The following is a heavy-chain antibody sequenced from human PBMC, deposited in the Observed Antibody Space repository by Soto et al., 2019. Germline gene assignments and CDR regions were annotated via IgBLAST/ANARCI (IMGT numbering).Heavy chain of an antibody. V-gene: IGHV3-30*04. J-gene: IGHJ6*02. D-gene: IGHD6-19*01. CDR2: ISYDGSNE. CDR3: ARDDIPGIAVATYGMDV. Sequence: GGSLRLSCAASGFTFSSYAMHWFRQAPGKGLEWVAVISYDGSNEYYADSVKGRFTISKDNFKNTLYLQMNSLRAEDTAVYYCARDDIPGIAVATYGMDVWGQGTTVTVSS. CDR1: GFTFSSYA.